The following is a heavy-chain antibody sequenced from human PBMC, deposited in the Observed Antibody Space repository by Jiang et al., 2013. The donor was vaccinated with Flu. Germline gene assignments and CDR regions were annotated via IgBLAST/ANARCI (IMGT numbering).Heavy chain of an antibody. CDR2: IFSSGQT. J-gene: IGHJ6*02. CDR3: AQARSGTYSSVYYFGMDV. CDR1: GASITSDPYY. V-gene: IGHV4-61*02. D-gene: IGHD1-26*01. Sequence: GSGLVKPSQTLSLTCTVSGASITSDPYYWTWVRQPAGKGLEWIGRIFSSGQTNYKSSLRSRVTMSLDTSRNQVSLKLGSVTATDTAVYYCAQARSGTYSSVYYFGMDVWGQGTTVTVSS.